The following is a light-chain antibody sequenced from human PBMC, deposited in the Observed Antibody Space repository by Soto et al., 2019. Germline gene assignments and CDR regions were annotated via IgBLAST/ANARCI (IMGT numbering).Light chain of an antibody. Sequence: QSALTQPASVSGSPGQSVTISCAGTSSDVGGYNFVSWYQQHPGKAPQLMIYDVSSRPSGVSNRFSGSKSGNTASLTISGLQAEEEADYYCTSYTSSYTYVFGTGTKLTAL. J-gene: IGLJ1*01. CDR3: TSYTSSYTYV. CDR1: SSDVGGYNF. CDR2: DVS. V-gene: IGLV2-14*03.